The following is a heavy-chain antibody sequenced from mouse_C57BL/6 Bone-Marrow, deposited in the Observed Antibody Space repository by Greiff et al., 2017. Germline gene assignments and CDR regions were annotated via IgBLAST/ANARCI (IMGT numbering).Heavy chain of an antibody. CDR1: GYTFTDYN. D-gene: IGHD2-1*01. J-gene: IGHJ3*01. Sequence: EVKLVESGPELVKPGASVKIPCKASGYTFTDYNMDWVKQSHGKSLEWIGDINPNNGGTIYNQKFKGKATLTVDKSSSTAYMELRSLTSEDTAVYYCARIAFYYGNSWFAYWGQGTLVTVSA. CDR2: INPNNGGT. V-gene: IGHV1-18*01. CDR3: ARIAFYYGNSWFAY.